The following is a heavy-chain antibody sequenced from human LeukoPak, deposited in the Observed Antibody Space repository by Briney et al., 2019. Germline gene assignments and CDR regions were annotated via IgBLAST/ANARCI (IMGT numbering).Heavy chain of an antibody. J-gene: IGHJ6*03. CDR2: IRYDGSNK. CDR3: ARDKARAAAGTPFGYYYYYMDV. CDR1: GFTFSSSG. V-gene: IGHV3-30*02. Sequence: PGGSLRLSCAASGFTFSSSGMHWVRQAPGKGLEWVAFIRYDGSNKYYADSVKGRFTISRDNSKNTLHLQMNSLRAEDTAVYYCARDKARAAAGTPFGYYYYYMDVWAKGTTVTVSS. D-gene: IGHD6-13*01.